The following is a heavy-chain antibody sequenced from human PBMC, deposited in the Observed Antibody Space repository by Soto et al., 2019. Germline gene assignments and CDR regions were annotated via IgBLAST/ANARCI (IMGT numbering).Heavy chain of an antibody. CDR2: IYWDDDK. J-gene: IGHJ6*02. CDR1: GFSLSTSGVG. CDR3: AHRRVYYATDV. V-gene: IGHV2-5*02. Sequence: QITLKESGPPLVKPTQTLTLTCTFSGFSLSTSGVGVGWIRQPPGKALEWLAVIYWDDDKRYSPSLKTRLTITKDTSKNQVVLTMTNMDPVDTATYYCAHRRVYYATDVWGQGTTVTVSS.